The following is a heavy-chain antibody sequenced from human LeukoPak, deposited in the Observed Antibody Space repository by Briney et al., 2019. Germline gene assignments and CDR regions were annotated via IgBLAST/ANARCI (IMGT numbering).Heavy chain of an antibody. CDR2: TYYRSKWYY. V-gene: IGHV6-1*01. CDR3: TRDEGNTGWYTFDY. CDR1: GDSVSSNNGA. D-gene: IGHD6-19*01. J-gene: IGHJ4*02. Sequence: SQTLSLTCAISGDSVSSNNGAWNWVRQSPSSGLEWLGRTYYRSKWYYDYAVSLKGRITIDPDTSNNQFSLQLNSVTPEDTAVYYCTRDEGNTGWYTFDYWGQGTLVTVSS.